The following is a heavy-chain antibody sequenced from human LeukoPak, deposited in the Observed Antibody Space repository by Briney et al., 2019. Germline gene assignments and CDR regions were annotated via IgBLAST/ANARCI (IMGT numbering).Heavy chain of an antibody. CDR1: GGSISSGGYY. Sequence: PSETLSLTCTVSGGSISSGGYYWSWIRQHPGKGLEWIGYIYYSGSTYYNPSLKSRVTISVDTSKNQFSPKLSSVTAADTAVYYCARALRGYSYGTLVVYFDYWGQGTLVTVSS. J-gene: IGHJ4*02. CDR2: IYYSGST. D-gene: IGHD5-18*01. CDR3: ARALRGYSYGTLVVYFDY. V-gene: IGHV4-31*03.